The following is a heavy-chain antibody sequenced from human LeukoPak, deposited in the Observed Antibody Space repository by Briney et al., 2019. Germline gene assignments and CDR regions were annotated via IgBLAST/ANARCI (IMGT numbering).Heavy chain of an antibody. CDR2: ISRSATTI. J-gene: IGHJ4*02. D-gene: IGHD6-13*01. CDR1: GFTFSSYS. CDR3: ARVGALSSSWLLY. V-gene: IGHV3-48*04. Sequence: GGSLRLSCAASGFTFSSYSVNWVRQAPGKGLEWVSSISRSATTIYYADSVKGRFTISRDNAKNSLYLQMNSLRAEDTAVYFCARVGALSSSWLLYWGQGTLVTVSS.